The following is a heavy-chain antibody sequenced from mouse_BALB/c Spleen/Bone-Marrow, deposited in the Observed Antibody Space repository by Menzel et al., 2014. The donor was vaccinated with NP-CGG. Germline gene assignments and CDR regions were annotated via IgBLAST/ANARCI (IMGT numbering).Heavy chain of an antibody. D-gene: IGHD1-1*01. CDR3: ARHGDYYGSSLFAY. CDR2: INSDGGST. Sequence: EVQLVESGGGLVQPGESLKLSCESNEYEFPSYDMSWVRKTPEKRLELVAAINSDGGSTYYPDTMERRFIISRDNSKKTLYLQMSSLRSEDTAFYYCARHGDYYGSSLFAYWGQGTLVTVSA. CDR1: EYEFPSYD. J-gene: IGHJ3*01. V-gene: IGHV5-2*01.